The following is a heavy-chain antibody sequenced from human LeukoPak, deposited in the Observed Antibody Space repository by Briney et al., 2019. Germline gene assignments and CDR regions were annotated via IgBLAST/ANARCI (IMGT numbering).Heavy chain of an antibody. CDR3: ARARYDFWSGYYNYYYYYMDV. CDR1: GYTFTSYD. J-gene: IGHJ6*03. D-gene: IGHD3-3*01. V-gene: IGHV1-8*03. Sequence: ASVKVSCEASGYTFTSYDINWVRQATGQGLEWMGWMNPNSGNTGYAQKFQGRVTITRNTSISTAYMELSSLRSEDTAVYYCARARYDFWSGYYNYYYYYMDVWGKGTTVTVSS. CDR2: MNPNSGNT.